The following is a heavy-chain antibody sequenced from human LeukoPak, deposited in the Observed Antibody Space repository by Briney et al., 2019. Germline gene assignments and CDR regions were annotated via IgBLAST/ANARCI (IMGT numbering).Heavy chain of an antibody. V-gene: IGHV3-74*01. CDR2: ISTDGSST. CDR1: GFTFSSYW. Sequence: GGSLRLSCAASGFTFSSYWMHWLRQAPGKGLVWVSRISTDGSSTSYADSVKGRSTISRDNGKNTLYLQMNSLRAEDTAVYYCASYLTSIPSGMDVWGQGTTVTVSS. CDR3: ASYLTSIPSGMDV. J-gene: IGHJ6*02. D-gene: IGHD2/OR15-2a*01.